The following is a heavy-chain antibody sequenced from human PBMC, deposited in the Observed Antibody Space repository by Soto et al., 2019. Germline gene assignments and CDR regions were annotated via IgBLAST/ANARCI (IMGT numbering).Heavy chain of an antibody. Sequence: PSETLSLTCAVSGGSISSSNWWSWVRQPPGKGLEWIGEIYHSGSTNYNPSLKSRVTISVDKSKNQFSLKLSSVTAADTAVYYCARDSRVAAYPNYCYGMDVWGRGTTVTVSS. CDR3: ARDSRVAAYPNYCYGMDV. CDR2: IYHSGST. J-gene: IGHJ6*02. V-gene: IGHV4-4*02. CDR1: GGSISSSNW. D-gene: IGHD6-13*01.